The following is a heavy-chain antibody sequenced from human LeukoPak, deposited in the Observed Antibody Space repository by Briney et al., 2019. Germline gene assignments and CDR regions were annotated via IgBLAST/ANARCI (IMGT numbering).Heavy chain of an antibody. V-gene: IGHV1-8*03. CDR1: GYTFTSYD. Sequence: GASVKVSCKASGYTFTSYDINWVRQATGQGLEWMGWMNPNSGNTGYAQKFQGRVTITRNTSISTAYMELSSLRSEDTAVYYCARVMKGVEDGYNWSPNWFDCSGQGTLDTVSS. CDR3: ARVMKGVEDGYNWSPNWFDC. J-gene: IGHJ5*01. CDR2: MNPNSGNT. D-gene: IGHD5-24*01.